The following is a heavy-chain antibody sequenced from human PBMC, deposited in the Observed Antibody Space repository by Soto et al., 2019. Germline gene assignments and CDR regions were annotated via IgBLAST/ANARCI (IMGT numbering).Heavy chain of an antibody. J-gene: IGHJ4*02. CDR1: GLTFNNCE. Sequence: RLSCTASGLTFNNCEMNWVRQAPVKGLEWVSYIGTRGRTTYYADSVKGRFTISRDNAKSSLFLQMNSLRAEDTAVYYCAGRYCTNGVCHLGLSDFWGQGTLVTVSS. V-gene: IGHV3-48*03. D-gene: IGHD2-8*01. CDR3: AGRYCTNGVCHLGLSDF. CDR2: IGTRGRTT.